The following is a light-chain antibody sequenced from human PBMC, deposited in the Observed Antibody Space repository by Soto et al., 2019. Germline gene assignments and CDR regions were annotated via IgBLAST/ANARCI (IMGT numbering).Light chain of an antibody. Sequence: EIVMTQSPATLSVSPGERATLSCRASQSVSSNLAWYQQKPGQAPRLLIYGASTRATGIQARFSGSGSGTEFTLTISSLQSEDFAVYYCQQYNNWPPTLGQGTKVEIK. CDR2: GAS. J-gene: IGKJ1*01. CDR1: QSVSSN. V-gene: IGKV3-15*01. CDR3: QQYNNWPPT.